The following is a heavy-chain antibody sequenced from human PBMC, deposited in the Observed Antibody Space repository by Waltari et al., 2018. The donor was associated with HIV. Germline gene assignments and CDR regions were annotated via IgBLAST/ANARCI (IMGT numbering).Heavy chain of an antibody. CDR1: GFPYRHHA. V-gene: IGHV3-23*01. Sequence: EVQMLEAGGGLVQPGGSLILSWAASGFPYRHHALNWVSQAPGKGLEWVSAISGRCGSTHYADSVKGRFSISRDNSKNTLYLQMNSLRPEDTAIYYCAKGGRAVAGNWFDPWGQGTLVTVSS. CDR3: AKGGRAVAGNWFDP. D-gene: IGHD6-19*01. J-gene: IGHJ5*02. CDR2: ISGRCGST.